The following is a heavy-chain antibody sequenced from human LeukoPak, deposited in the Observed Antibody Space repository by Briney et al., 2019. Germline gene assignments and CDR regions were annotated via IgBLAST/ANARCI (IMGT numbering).Heavy chain of an antibody. D-gene: IGHD3-10*01. V-gene: IGHV1-46*01. Sequence: VASAKVSCKASGYTFTSYYMHWVRQAPGQGLEWMGIINPSGGSTSYAQKFQGRVTMTRDTSTSTVYMELSSLRSEDTAVYYCARSMVLRSPANWFDPWGQGTLVTVSS. J-gene: IGHJ5*02. CDR2: INPSGGST. CDR3: ARSMVLRSPANWFDP. CDR1: GYTFTSYY.